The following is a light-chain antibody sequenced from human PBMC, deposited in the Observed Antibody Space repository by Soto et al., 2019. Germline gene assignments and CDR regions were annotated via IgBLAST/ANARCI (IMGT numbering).Light chain of an antibody. CDR2: AAS. CDR3: QQYYSYPGT. J-gene: IGKJ2*01. V-gene: IGKV1-8*01. CDR1: QGISSY. Sequence: AIRMTQSPSSFSASTGDRVTITCRASQGISSYLAWYQQKPGKAPKLLIYAASTLQSGVPSRCSGSGSGTDYTLTISCLQSEDFATYYCQQYYSYPGTFGQGTKLEIK.